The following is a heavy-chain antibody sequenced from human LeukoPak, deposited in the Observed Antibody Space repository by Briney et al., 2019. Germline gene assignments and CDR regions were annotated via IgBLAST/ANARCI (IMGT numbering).Heavy chain of an antibody. CDR2: IYPGDSDT. CDR3: ARHPFSSYCTSTSCVRWFDP. V-gene: IGHV5-51*01. Sequence: GESLKFSCKGFGYSFTNYWIGWVRQMPGKGLEWMGIIYPGDSDTRYSPPFQGQVTISADKSISTAYLQWSSLKASDTAMYYCARHPFSSYCTSTSCVRWFDPWGQGTLVTVSS. J-gene: IGHJ5*02. D-gene: IGHD2-2*01. CDR1: GYSFTNYW.